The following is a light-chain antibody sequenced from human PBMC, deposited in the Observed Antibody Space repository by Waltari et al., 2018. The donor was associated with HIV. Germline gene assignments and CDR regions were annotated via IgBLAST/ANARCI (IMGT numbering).Light chain of an antibody. V-gene: IGLV2-14*01. J-gene: IGLJ3*02. Sequence: SALTQPASVSGSPGQSITISCTGPASDMTTFNFVSWYQQSPGRAPNLLIFEVYFRPSGVSDRFSGSKSGDTASLTISALRAEDEGDYFCSSYSTRGFVLFGGGTKVTVL. CDR3: SSYSTRGFVL. CDR1: ASDMTTFNF. CDR2: EVY.